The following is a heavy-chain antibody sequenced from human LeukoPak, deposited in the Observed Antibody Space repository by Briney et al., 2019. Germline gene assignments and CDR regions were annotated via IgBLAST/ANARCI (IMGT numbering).Heavy chain of an antibody. J-gene: IGHJ3*02. CDR3: ARAGYSYGDDAFDI. V-gene: IGHV4-59*01. Sequence: SETLSLTCTVSGGSISDFYWSWIRQPPGKGLEWIGYIYYSGSTNYNPSLKSRVTISVDTSKNQFSLKLSSVTAADTAVYYCARAGYSYGDDAFDIWGQGTMVTVSS. D-gene: IGHD5-18*01. CDR2: IYYSGST. CDR1: GGSISDFY.